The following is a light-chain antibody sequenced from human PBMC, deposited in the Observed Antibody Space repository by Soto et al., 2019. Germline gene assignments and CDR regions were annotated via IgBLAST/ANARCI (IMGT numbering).Light chain of an antibody. Sequence: DIKMTQSPSTLYASVGDTVPVNYRASQSVSGWLAWYQQKPGEAPKLLIYDASALPRGVPSRFSGSGSGTKFTLTFASLQPDDFATYYRQQYETFSGTFGPGTKVDIK. V-gene: IGKV1-5*01. CDR3: QQYETFSGT. CDR1: QSVSGW. J-gene: IGKJ1*01. CDR2: DAS.